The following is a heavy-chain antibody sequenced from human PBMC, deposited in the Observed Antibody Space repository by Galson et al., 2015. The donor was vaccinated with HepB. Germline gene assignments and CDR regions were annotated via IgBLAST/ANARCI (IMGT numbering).Heavy chain of an antibody. J-gene: IGHJ4*02. CDR1: GFTFNNAW. CDR2: IKSKTAGGTT. V-gene: IGHV3-15*01. CDR3: STDPRGSY. D-gene: IGHD5-12*01. Sequence: SLRLSCAASGFTFNNAWMSWVRQAPGKGLEWVGRIKSKTAGGTTDYAAPVKGRFTISRDDSKNTVYLQMNGLETEDTAVYYCSTDPRGSYWGQGTLVTVSS.